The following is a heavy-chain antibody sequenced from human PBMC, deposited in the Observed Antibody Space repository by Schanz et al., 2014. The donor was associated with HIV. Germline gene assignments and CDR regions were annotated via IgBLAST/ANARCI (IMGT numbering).Heavy chain of an antibody. CDR3: ARDVVATISPKYYYYGMDV. V-gene: IGHV1-69*01. CDR2: VIPPSGTT. J-gene: IGHJ6*02. CDR1: GGIFSNYV. D-gene: IGHD5-12*01. Sequence: QLQLVQSGAEVRRPGSSVKVSCKASGGIFSNYVFDWVRQAPGQGLEWVGGVIPPSGTTTYTQKLEGRLNIYADESTSTAYMELSSLRSEDTAVYYCARDVVATISPKYYYYGMDVWGQGTTVTVSS.